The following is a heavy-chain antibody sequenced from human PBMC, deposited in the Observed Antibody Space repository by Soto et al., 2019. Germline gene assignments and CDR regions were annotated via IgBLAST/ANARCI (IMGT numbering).Heavy chain of an antibody. D-gene: IGHD1-1*01. Sequence: GASVKVSCKASGYTFTGYYMHWVRQAPGQGLEWMGWINPNSGGTNYAQKFQGRVTMTRDTSISTAYMELSRLRSDDTAVYYCARGVLEDYYYYYGMDVWGQGTTVTVSS. V-gene: IGHV1-2*02. CDR2: INPNSGGT. CDR1: GYTFTGYY. CDR3: ARGVLEDYYYYYGMDV. J-gene: IGHJ6*02.